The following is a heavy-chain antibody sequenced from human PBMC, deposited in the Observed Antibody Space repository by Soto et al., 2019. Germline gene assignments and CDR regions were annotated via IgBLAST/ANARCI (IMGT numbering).Heavy chain of an antibody. CDR2: IIPIFGTA. V-gene: IGHV1-69*13. Sequence: ASVKVSCKASGGTFSSYAISWVRQAPGQGLEWMGGIIPIFGTANYAQKFQGRVTIAADESTSTAYMELRSLRSDDTAVYYCGRASGSYYNSPFDYWGQGTLVTVSS. CDR1: GGTFSSYA. J-gene: IGHJ4*02. D-gene: IGHD3-10*01. CDR3: GRASGSYYNSPFDY.